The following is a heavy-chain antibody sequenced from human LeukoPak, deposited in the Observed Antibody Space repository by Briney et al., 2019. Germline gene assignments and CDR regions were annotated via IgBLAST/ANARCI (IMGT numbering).Heavy chain of an antibody. CDR1: VFALSTFS. Sequence: GGSLRLSCAVSVFALSTFSTSWVSQAPGKGLEWVSSISSGGSFIFYTDSLKGRFTISRDSAKNSLYLQMNSLRDDDTAVYYCAREQIGHRGVLNHWGQGTLVTVSS. CDR3: AREQIGHRGVLNH. CDR2: ISSGGSFI. D-gene: IGHD3-10*01. J-gene: IGHJ5*02. V-gene: IGHV3-21*01.